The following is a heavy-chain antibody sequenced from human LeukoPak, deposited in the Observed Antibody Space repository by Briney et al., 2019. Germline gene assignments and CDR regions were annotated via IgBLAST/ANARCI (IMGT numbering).Heavy chain of an antibody. CDR2: ISSSSSTI. Sequence: PGGSLRLSCAASGFTFSSYSMNWVRQAPGKGLEWVSYISSSSSTIYYADSVKGRFTISRDNAKNSLYLQMNSLRAEDTAVYYCARDIHVPRIREPYFDIWGEGTLVTVSS. CDR3: ARDIHVPRIREPYFDI. J-gene: IGHJ3*02. CDR1: GFTFSSYS. V-gene: IGHV3-48*01. D-gene: IGHD1-14*01.